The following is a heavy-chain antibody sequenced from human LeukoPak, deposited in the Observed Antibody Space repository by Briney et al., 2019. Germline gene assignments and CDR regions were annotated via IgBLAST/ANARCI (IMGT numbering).Heavy chain of an antibody. J-gene: IGHJ3*02. Sequence: GRSLRLSCAASGFTFSSYWMSWVRQAPAKGLEWVANIKQDGSEKYYVDSVKGRFTISRDNAKNSLYLQMNSLRAEDTAVYYCARDRSPYYYDSSGYDGAFDIWGQGTMVTVSS. CDR1: GFTFSSYW. D-gene: IGHD3-22*01. CDR2: IKQDGSEK. V-gene: IGHV3-7*01. CDR3: ARDRSPYYYDSSGYDGAFDI.